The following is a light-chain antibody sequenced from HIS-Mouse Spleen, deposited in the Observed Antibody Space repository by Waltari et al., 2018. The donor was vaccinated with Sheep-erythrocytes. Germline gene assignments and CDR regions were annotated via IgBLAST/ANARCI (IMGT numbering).Light chain of an antibody. V-gene: IGKV1-6*01. J-gene: IGKJ2*01. Sequence: AIQMTQSPSSLSASVGDRVTITCRASQGIRNDLGWYQQKPGKAPTLLIYAASSLQSVVPSRFSGSGSGTDFTLTISSLQPEDFATYYCLQDYNYPYTFGQGTKLEIK. CDR1: QGIRND. CDR2: AAS. CDR3: LQDYNYPYT.